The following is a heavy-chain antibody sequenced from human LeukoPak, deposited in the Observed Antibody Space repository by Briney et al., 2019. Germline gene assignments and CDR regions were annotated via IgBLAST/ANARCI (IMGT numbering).Heavy chain of an antibody. Sequence: SETLSLTCTVSGGSISSYYWSWIRQPPGKGLEWIGYIYYSGSTNYNPSLKSRVTISVDTSKNQFSLKLSSVTAADTAVYYCARDKYSSGWSYLYWGQGTLVTVSS. CDR1: GGSISSYY. V-gene: IGHV4-59*12. J-gene: IGHJ4*02. D-gene: IGHD6-19*01. CDR3: ARDKYSSGWSYLY. CDR2: IYYSGST.